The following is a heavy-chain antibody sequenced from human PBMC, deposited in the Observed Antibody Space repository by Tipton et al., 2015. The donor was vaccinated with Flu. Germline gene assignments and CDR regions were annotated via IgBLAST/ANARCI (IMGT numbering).Heavy chain of an antibody. CDR1: GGSISSGSYY. CDR3: ARGSGSGTDVTFYF. Sequence: TLSLTCTVSGGSISSGSYYWGWIRQPAGKGLEWIGRIYTSGSTGYNPSLKGRATTSVDASKNQFSLELTSVTAADTAVYYCARGSGSGTDVTFYFWGQGTLVTVSS. V-gene: IGHV4-61*02. D-gene: IGHD3-10*01. CDR2: IYTSGST. J-gene: IGHJ4*02.